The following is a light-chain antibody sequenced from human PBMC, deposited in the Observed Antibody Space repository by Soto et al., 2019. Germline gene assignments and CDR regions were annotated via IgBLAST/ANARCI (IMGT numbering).Light chain of an antibody. J-gene: IGKJ1*01. CDR2: AAS. Sequence: ALPMNQSPSSISSSTGGRVTLPFRASQGISSYLAWYQQKPGKAPKLLIYAASTLQSGVPSRFSGSGSGTDFTLTISCLQSEDFATYYCQQYYSYPPTFGQGTKVDI. CDR1: QGISSY. V-gene: IGKV1-8*01. CDR3: QQYYSYPPT.